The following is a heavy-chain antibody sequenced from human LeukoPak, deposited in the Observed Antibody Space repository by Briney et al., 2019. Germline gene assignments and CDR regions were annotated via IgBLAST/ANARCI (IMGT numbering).Heavy chain of an antibody. V-gene: IGHV4-59*01. Sequence: SETLSLTCTVSGGSISSYYWSWIRQPPGKGLEWIGYIYYSGSTNYNPSLKSRVTISVDTSKNQFSLKLSSVTAADTAVYYCATAVAGLRGYYYGMDVWGQGTTVTVSS. CDR2: IYYSGST. D-gene: IGHD6-19*01. CDR3: ATAVAGLRGYYYGMDV. CDR1: GGSISSYY. J-gene: IGHJ6*02.